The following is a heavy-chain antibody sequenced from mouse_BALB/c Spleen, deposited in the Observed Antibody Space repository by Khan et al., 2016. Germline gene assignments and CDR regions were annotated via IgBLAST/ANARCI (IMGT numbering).Heavy chain of an antibody. CDR2: INSNGGST. CDR1: GFTFSSYG. Sequence: EVELVESGGGLVQPGGSLKLSCAASGFTFSSYGMSWVRQTPDKRLELVATINSNGGSTYYPDSVKGRFTISRDNAKNTLYLQMSSLKSEDTAMYYCARVDGYSWFAYWGQGTLVTVSA. CDR3: ARVDGYSWFAY. V-gene: IGHV5-6-3*01. D-gene: IGHD2-3*01. J-gene: IGHJ3*01.